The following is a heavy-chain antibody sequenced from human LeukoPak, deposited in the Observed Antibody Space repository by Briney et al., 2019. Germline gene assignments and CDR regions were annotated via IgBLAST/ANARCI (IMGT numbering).Heavy chain of an antibody. CDR2: VYYSGYN. Sequence: PSETLSLTCTVSGDSISSDHYYWGWIRQPPGKGLEWIGSVYYSGYNYYNPSFKSRVNISADTSKNQFSLRLSSVTAADTAVYYCTIRGRGSITVMTYWRQGTLVTVSS. D-gene: IGHD4-11*01. V-gene: IGHV4-39*01. CDR3: TIRGRGSITVMTY. CDR1: GDSISSDHYY. J-gene: IGHJ4*02.